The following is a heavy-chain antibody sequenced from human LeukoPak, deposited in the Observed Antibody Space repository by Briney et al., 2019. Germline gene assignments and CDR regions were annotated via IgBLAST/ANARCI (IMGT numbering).Heavy chain of an antibody. V-gene: IGHV3-64*01. D-gene: IGHD4-17*01. J-gene: IGHJ3*02. CDR1: GFTFSNYA. CDR3: ARDEGPSNYGDAFDI. CDR2: ITSNGDST. Sequence: PGGSLRLSCAASGFTFSNYAMHWVRQAPGKGLEYISAITSNGDSTYYVNSVKGRFTISRDNSKNTLYLQMGSLRAEDMAVYYCARDEGPSNYGDAFDIWGQGTMVTVSS.